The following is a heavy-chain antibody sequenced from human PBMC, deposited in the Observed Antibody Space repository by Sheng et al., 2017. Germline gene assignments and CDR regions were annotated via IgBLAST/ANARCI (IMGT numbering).Heavy chain of an antibody. D-gene: IGHD3-22*01. CDR1: GFTVSSNY. V-gene: IGHV3-53*01. J-gene: IGHJ6*02. CDR3: AREDYYDSSGYGDGMDV. Sequence: EVQLVESGGGLIQPGGSLRLSCAASGFTVSSNYMSWVRQAPGKGLEWVSVIYSGGSTYYADSVKGRFTISRDNSKNTLYLQMNSLRAEDTAVYYCAREDYYDSSGYGDGMDVWGQGTTVTVSS. CDR2: IYSGGST.